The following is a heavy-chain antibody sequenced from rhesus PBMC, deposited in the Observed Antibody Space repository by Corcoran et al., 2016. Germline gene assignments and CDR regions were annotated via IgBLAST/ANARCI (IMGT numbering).Heavy chain of an antibody. CDR1: GFTFSSYE. CDR3: AINGGYYDSGYKQGYGLDS. J-gene: IGHJ6*01. V-gene: IGHV3-100*02. D-gene: IGHD3-28*01. Sequence: DVQLVESGGGLVKPGGSLRLSCVASGFTFSSYEMHWVRQAPGKGLEWVSVISESGGTIYYADSVKGRFTISRDNAKNSLFLQMNSLKASDTATYYCAINGGYYDSGYKQGYGLDSWGQGVVVTVSS. CDR2: ISESGGTI.